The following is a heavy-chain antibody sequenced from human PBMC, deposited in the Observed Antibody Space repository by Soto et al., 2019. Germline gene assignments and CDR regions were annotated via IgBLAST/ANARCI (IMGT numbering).Heavy chain of an antibody. CDR1: GGSISSYY. CDR2: IYYSGST. Sequence: PSETLSLTCTVSGGSISSYYWSWIRQPPGKGLEWIGYIYYSGSTNYNPSLKSRVTISVDTSKNQFSLKLSSVTAADTAVYYCARDRHYDILTGYSSYYMDVWGKGTTVTVSS. V-gene: IGHV4-59*01. D-gene: IGHD3-9*01. J-gene: IGHJ6*03. CDR3: ARDRHYDILTGYSSYYMDV.